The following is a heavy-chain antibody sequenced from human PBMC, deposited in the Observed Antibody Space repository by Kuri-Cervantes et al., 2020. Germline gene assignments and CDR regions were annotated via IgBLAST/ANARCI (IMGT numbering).Heavy chain of an antibody. V-gene: IGHV3-30*18. Sequence: GESLKISCAASGFTFSSHGMHWVRQAPGKGLEWVAVISYDGSNKYYADSVKGRFTLSRDNSKNTLYLQMNSLRVEDTAVYYCAKDWHYGQPRAFDIWGQGTMVTVSS. CDR3: AKDWHYGQPRAFDI. D-gene: IGHD4-17*01. J-gene: IGHJ3*02. CDR2: ISYDGSNK. CDR1: GFTFSSHG.